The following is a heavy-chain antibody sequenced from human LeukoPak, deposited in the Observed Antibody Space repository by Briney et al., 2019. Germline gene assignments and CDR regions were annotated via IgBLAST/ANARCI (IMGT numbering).Heavy chain of an antibody. J-gene: IGHJ4*02. Sequence: SETLSLTCTVSGGSVSSSNSYWGWIRQPPGKGLEWVGSLYYGGSIYYNPSLKSRVTISVDTSKNQLSLRLTSVTAADTAVYHCARRSEIMVITSNYSDYWGQGTLVTVSS. V-gene: IGHV4-39*01. D-gene: IGHD3-16*01. CDR3: ARRSEIMVITSNYSDY. CDR1: GGSVSSSNSY. CDR2: LYYGGSI.